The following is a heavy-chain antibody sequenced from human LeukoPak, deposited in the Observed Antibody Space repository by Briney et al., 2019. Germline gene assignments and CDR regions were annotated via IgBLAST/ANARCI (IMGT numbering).Heavy chain of an antibody. Sequence: SETLSLTCTVSGGSISTYCWSWIRQPAGKGLEWIGRIYPSGSTNYNPSLKSRVTISIDKSKNQFSLNMTSVTAADTAVYYCARDRSRYSEYYFDYWGQGTLVTVSS. CDR2: IYPSGST. J-gene: IGHJ4*02. D-gene: IGHD5-12*01. V-gene: IGHV4-4*07. CDR3: ARDRSRYSEYYFDY. CDR1: GGSISTYC.